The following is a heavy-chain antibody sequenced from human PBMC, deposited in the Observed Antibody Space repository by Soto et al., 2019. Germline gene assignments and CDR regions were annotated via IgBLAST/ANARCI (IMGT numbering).Heavy chain of an antibody. CDR1: GFTFSSYA. J-gene: IGHJ4*02. D-gene: IGHD3-10*01. CDR2: ISSNGGST. CDR3: VKAPALSNYYGSGSYNAGYFDY. V-gene: IGHV3-64D*08. Sequence: GGSLRLSCSASGFTFSSYAMHWVRQAPGKGLEYVSAISSNGGSTYYADSVKGRFTISRDNSKNTLYLQMSSLRAEDTAVYYCVKAPALSNYYGSGSYNAGYFDYWGQGTLVTVSS.